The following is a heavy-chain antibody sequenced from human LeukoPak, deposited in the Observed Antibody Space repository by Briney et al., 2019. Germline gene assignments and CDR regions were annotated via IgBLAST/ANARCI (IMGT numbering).Heavy chain of an antibody. J-gene: IGHJ3*02. D-gene: IGHD3-16*01. CDR2: IYYSGSA. V-gene: IGHV4-39*01. Sequence: TSETLSLTCTVSGGSISSSSYYWGWIRQPPGKGLEWIGSIYYSGSAYYNPSLKSRVTISVDTSKDQFSLKLSSMTAADTAVYYCARQGRAYPIWGQGTMVTVSS. CDR1: GGSISSSSYY. CDR3: ARQGRAYPI.